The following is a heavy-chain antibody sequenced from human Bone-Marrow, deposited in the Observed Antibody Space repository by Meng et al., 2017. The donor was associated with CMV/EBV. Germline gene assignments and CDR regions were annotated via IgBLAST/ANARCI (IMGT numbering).Heavy chain of an antibody. CDR1: GFTFSSYA. J-gene: IGHJ4*02. D-gene: IGHD3-10*01. CDR2: ISGSGGST. Sequence: GESLKISCAASGFTFSSYAMSWVRQAPGKGLKWVSAISGSGGSTYYADSVKGRFTVSRDNAKNSPYLQMNSLRAEDTAIYYCARAPDHSHGSSGRCLDYWGQGTLVTVSS. CDR3: ARAPDHSHGSSGRCLDY. V-gene: IGHV3-23*01.